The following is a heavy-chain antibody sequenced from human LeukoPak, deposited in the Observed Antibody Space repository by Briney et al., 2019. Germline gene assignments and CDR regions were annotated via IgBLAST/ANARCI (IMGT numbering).Heavy chain of an antibody. CDR3: AKDPSTFLTTGWYFDL. CDR1: GFTFSSYS. CDR2: ISDSGVTT. V-gene: IGHV3-23*01. Sequence: GGSLRLSCAASGFTFSSYSMNWVRQVPGKGLEWVSTISDSGVTTHYADSVKGRFTISRDNSKSTLYLQMSNLRAVDTAIYYCAKDPSTFLTTGWYFDLWGRGTLVTVSS. D-gene: IGHD4-17*01. J-gene: IGHJ2*01.